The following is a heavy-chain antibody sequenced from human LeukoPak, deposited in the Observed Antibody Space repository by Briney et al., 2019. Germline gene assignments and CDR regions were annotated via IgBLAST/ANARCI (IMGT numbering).Heavy chain of an antibody. CDR1: GFTFSSYW. J-gene: IGHJ5*02. CDR3: ARSAYSSSSHWFDP. D-gene: IGHD6-13*01. Sequence: GGSLRLSCAASGFTFSSYWMHWVRHAPGKGLVWVSRINSDGSSTTYADSVKGRFTISRDNAKNSLYLQMNSLRAEDTAVYYCARSAYSSSSHWFDPWGQGTLVTVSS. CDR2: INSDGSST. V-gene: IGHV3-74*01.